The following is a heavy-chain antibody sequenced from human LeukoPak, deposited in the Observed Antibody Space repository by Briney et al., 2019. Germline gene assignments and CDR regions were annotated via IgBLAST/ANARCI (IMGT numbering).Heavy chain of an antibody. CDR3: ASAGVGGAFDI. J-gene: IGHJ3*02. D-gene: IGHD3-16*01. V-gene: IGHV3-74*01. CDR2: INSDVSGT. CDR1: RVTSSIYW. Sequence: GGSLRLSCAASRVTSSIYWMHWVRQVPGKGLVWVSHINSDVSGTSYADSVKGRFTISRDNAKNTLYLQMNSLRAEDTAVYYCASAGVGGAFDIWGQGTMVTVSS.